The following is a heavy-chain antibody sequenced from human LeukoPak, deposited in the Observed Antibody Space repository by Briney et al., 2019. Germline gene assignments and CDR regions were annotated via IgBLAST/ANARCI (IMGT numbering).Heavy chain of an antibody. J-gene: IGHJ4*02. Sequence: GSLRLSCAASGFTVSSNYMSWVRQAPGKRLEWVSVTYSGGNTYYADSVKGRFIISRDNSKNTLYLQMNSLRAEDTAVYYCAKDFTDGTDYWGQGTLVTVSS. CDR3: AKDFTDGTDY. CDR1: GFTVSSNY. CDR2: TYSGGNT. D-gene: IGHD1-26*01. V-gene: IGHV3-66*01.